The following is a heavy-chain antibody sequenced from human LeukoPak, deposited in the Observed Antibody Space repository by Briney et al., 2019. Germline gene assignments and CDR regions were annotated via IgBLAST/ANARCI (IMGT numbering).Heavy chain of an antibody. Sequence: SETLSLTCTVSGGSVSYYYWNWIRQPPGKGLEWIGYFYYSGSTNYNPSLKSRVTILMDTSKNQFSLKLSSVTAADTAVYYCARDRSGLYDGFDIWGQGTMVTVSS. D-gene: IGHD5-12*01. V-gene: IGHV4-59*02. J-gene: IGHJ3*02. CDR3: ARDRSGLYDGFDI. CDR2: FYYSGST. CDR1: GGSVSYYY.